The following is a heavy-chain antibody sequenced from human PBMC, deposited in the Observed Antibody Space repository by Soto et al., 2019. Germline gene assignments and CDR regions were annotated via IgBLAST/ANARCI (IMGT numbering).Heavy chain of an antibody. V-gene: IGHV3-9*01. Sequence: GGSLRLSCAASGFTFDDYAMHWVRQDPGKGLEWVSGISWNSVSIGYADAVKGRFTIARDNAKNSLYLQMNSLRAEYTALYYCAQDVSYSSPSYSDYWGQGTLVTVSS. CDR1: GFTFDDYA. D-gene: IGHD6-6*01. CDR3: AQDVSYSSPSYSDY. J-gene: IGHJ4*02. CDR2: ISWNSVSI.